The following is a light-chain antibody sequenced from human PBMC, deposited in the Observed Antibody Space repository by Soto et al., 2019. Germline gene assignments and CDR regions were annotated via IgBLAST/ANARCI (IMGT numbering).Light chain of an antibody. CDR3: SAWDDSLKGVV. Sequence: QSVVTQPPSASGTPGQTVIISCSGSRTNIGKYTVNWYQQVPGTAPKFLIYSTNRRPSGVPERFSGSKSDTSASLAISGLQSEDEADYYCSAWDDSLKGVVFGTGTKVTVL. CDR1: RTNIGKYT. V-gene: IGLV1-44*01. CDR2: STN. J-gene: IGLJ1*01.